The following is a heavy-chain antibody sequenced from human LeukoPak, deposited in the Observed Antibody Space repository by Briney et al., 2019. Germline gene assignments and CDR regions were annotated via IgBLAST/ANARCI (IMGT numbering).Heavy chain of an antibody. CDR1: GGSIRSFF. V-gene: IGHV4-59*01. Sequence: KSSETLSLTCTVSGGSIRSFFWSWIRQSPGEGLEWIGYIYYTGITKYNLSLKSRVTMSADTSKNQFALELSSVTSADTAVYYCARSASRITAYDYWGQGILVSVSS. D-gene: IGHD3-16*01. CDR2: IYYTGIT. CDR3: ARSASRITAYDY. J-gene: IGHJ4*02.